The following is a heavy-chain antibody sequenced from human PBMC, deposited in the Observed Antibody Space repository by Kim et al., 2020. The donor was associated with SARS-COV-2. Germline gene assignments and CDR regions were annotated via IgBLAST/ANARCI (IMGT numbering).Heavy chain of an antibody. CDR3: TTPRGGGYYPHLGWFDP. V-gene: IGHV3-15*01. D-gene: IGHD3-3*01. Sequence: GGSLRLSCAASGFTFSNAWMSWVRQAPGKGLEWVGRIKSKTDGGTTDYAAPVKGRFTISRDDSKNTLYLQMNSLKTEDTAVYYCTTPRGGGYYPHLGWFDPWGQGTLVTVSS. CDR1: GFTFSNAW. J-gene: IGHJ5*02. CDR2: IKSKTDGGTT.